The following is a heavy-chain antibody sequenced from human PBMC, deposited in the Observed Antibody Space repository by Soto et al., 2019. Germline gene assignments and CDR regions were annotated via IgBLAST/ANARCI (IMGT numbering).Heavy chain of an antibody. CDR1: GFTFSSYA. V-gene: IGHV3-23*01. J-gene: IGHJ6*03. D-gene: IGHD2-15*01. CDR2: ISGSGGST. CDR3: AKGGGSPRYYYYYYMDV. Sequence: HPGGSVRLSCAASGFTFSSYAMSWVRQAPGKGLEWVSAISGSGGSTYYADSVKGRFTISRDNSKNTLYLQMNSLRAEDTAVYYCAKGGGSPRYYYYYYMDVWGKGTTVTVSS.